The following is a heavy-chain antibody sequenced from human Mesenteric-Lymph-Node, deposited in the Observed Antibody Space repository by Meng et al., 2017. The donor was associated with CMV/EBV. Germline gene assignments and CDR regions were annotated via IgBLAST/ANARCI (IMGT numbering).Heavy chain of an antibody. J-gene: IGHJ6*02. CDR2: ISSSGSTI. CDR3: AREHYANYVGGYFGLDV. CDR1: GFTFSDYY. Sequence: GESLKISCAASGFTFSDYYMSWIRQAPGKGLEWVSYISSSGSTIYYADSVKGRFTISRDNAKNSLYLQMNSLRAEDTAVYYCAREHYANYVGGYFGLDVWGQGTTVTVSS. D-gene: IGHD4/OR15-4a*01. V-gene: IGHV3-11*04.